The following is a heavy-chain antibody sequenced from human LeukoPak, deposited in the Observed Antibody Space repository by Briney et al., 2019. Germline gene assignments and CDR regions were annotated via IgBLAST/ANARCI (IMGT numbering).Heavy chain of an antibody. V-gene: IGHV3-43*02. J-gene: IGHJ5*02. CDR2: ISGDGGST. CDR1: GFTFDDYA. CDR3: AKDPGYCSGGSCYGSWFDP. Sequence: GGSLRLSCAASGFTFDDYAMHWVRQAPGKGLEWVSLISGDGGSTYYADSVKGRFTISRDNSKNSLYLQMNSLRTEDTALYYCAKDPGYCSGGSCYGSWFDPWGQGTLVTVSS. D-gene: IGHD2-15*01.